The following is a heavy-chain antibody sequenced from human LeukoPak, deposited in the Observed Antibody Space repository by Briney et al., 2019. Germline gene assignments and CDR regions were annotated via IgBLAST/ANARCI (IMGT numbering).Heavy chain of an antibody. J-gene: IGHJ5*02. CDR3: ARDGYCSGGSCFDWFDP. CDR1: GYTFTGYY. CDR2: INPNSGGT. D-gene: IGHD2-15*01. V-gene: IGHV1-2*02. Sequence: ASVKVSCKASGYTFTGYYMHWVRQAPGQGLEWMGWINPNSGGTNYAQKFQGRVTMTRDTSISTAYMELSRLRSDDTAVYYCARDGYCSGGSCFDWFDPWGQGTLVTVSS.